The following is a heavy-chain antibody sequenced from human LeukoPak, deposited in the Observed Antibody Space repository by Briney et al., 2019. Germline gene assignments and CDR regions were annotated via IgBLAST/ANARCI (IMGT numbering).Heavy chain of an antibody. D-gene: IGHD3-22*01. CDR2: IYHSGST. CDR3: ASQPYYDSSGYYFY. J-gene: IGHJ4*02. V-gene: IGHV4-39*01. CDR1: GGSITSSTYN. Sequence: PSETLSLTCTVSGGSITSSTYNWGWIRQPPGKGLEWIGSIYHSGSTFYNPSLKSRVTISINTSKNQFSLKLSSVTAAGTAVYYCASQPYYDSSGYYFYGGQGTLVTVSS.